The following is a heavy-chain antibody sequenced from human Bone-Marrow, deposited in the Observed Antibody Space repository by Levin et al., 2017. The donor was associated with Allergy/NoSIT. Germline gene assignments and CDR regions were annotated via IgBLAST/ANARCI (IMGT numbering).Heavy chain of an antibody. J-gene: IGHJ5*02. D-gene: IGHD6-13*01. CDR1: GFTFRSYA. CDR3: AKSFNSRSWPSYFDP. V-gene: IGHV3-23*01. CDR2: ISDSGGRT. Sequence: GGSLRLSCAASGFTFRSYAMNWVRQAPGKGLEWVSTISDSGGRTYYPDSVKGRFTISRDNSKNTVFLQMNRLRADDTATYYCAKSFNSRSWPSYFDPWGKGALVTVSS.